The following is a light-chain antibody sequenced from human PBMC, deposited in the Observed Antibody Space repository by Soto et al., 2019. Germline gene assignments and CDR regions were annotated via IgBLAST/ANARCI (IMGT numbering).Light chain of an antibody. Sequence: QSVLTQPPSVSGAPGQRVTISCTGSSSNIGAGYTVHWYQQFPGTAPKLLIYGDSNRPSGVPDRFSGSKSGTSASLAITGLQAEDEADYYCQSYDSSLSGHVVFGGGTKVTVL. CDR1: SSNIGAGYT. V-gene: IGLV1-40*01. J-gene: IGLJ2*01. CDR2: GDS. CDR3: QSYDSSLSGHVV.